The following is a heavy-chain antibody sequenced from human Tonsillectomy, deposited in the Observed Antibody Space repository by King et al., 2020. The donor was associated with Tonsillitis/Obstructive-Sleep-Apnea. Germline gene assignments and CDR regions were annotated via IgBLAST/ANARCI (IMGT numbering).Heavy chain of an antibody. CDR3: ARLFPLTMVQGDAFDI. J-gene: IGHJ3*02. CDR1: GGSFSGYY. Sequence: VQLQQWGAGLLKPSETLSLTCAVYGGSFSGYYWSWIRQPPGKGLEWIGEINHSGSTNSNPSLKSRVTISQDTSKNQFSLKLRSVTAADTAVYYCARLFPLTMVQGDAFDIWGQGTMVTVSS. D-gene: IGHD3-10*01. CDR2: INHSGST. V-gene: IGHV4-34*01.